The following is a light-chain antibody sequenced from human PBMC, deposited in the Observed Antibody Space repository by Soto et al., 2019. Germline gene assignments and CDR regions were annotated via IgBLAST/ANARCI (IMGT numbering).Light chain of an antibody. CDR3: QQYGSSPLMYT. J-gene: IGKJ2*01. Sequence: EIVLTQSPGTLSLSPGERATLSCRASQSVSSSHLAWYQQKPGQAPRLLIYGASSRATGIPDRFSGSGSGTDFTLTISRLEPEDFAVYYCQQYGSSPLMYTFGQGTKLEIK. CDR2: GAS. CDR1: QSVSSSH. V-gene: IGKV3-20*01.